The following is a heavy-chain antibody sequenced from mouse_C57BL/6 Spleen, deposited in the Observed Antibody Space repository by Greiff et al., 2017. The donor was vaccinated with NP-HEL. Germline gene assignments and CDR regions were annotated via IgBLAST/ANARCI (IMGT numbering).Heavy chain of an antibody. J-gene: IGHJ3*01. V-gene: IGHV1-61*01. Sequence: QVQLQQPGAELVRPGSSVKLSCKASGYTFTSYWMDWVKQRPGQGLEWIGNIYPSDSETHYNQKFKDKATLTVDKSSSTAYMQLSSLTSEDSAVYYCARWGPEWFAYWGQGTLVTVSA. CDR1: GYTFTSYW. CDR3: ARWGPEWFAY. CDR2: IYPSDSET.